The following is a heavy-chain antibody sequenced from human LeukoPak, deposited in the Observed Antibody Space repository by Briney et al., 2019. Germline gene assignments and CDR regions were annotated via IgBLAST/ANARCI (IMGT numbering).Heavy chain of an antibody. CDR3: AKDGGLLWFGELPRTFYYMDV. Sequence: GGSPRLSCADSGFTFSSYWMSWVRLAPGKGLEWVSAISGSGGSIYYADSVKGRFTISRDNSKNTLYLQMNSLRAEDTAVYYCAKDGGLLWFGELPRTFYYMDVWGKGTTVTVSS. CDR2: ISGSGGSI. CDR1: GFTFSSYW. J-gene: IGHJ6*03. V-gene: IGHV3-23*01. D-gene: IGHD3-10*01.